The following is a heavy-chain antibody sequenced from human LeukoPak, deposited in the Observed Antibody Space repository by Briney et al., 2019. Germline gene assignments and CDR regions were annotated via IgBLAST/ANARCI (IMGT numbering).Heavy chain of an antibody. D-gene: IGHD5-24*01. V-gene: IGHV1-69*05. CDR3: ARGNGGDGYNNDAFDI. Sequence: SVEVSCKASGGSLSSYAISWVRQAPGQGLEWMGGSIPIFGTANYAQKFQGRVTITTDESTSTAYMELSSLRSEDTAVYYCARGNGGDGYNNDAFDIWGQGTMVTVSS. J-gene: IGHJ3*02. CDR2: SIPIFGTA. CDR1: GGSLSSYA.